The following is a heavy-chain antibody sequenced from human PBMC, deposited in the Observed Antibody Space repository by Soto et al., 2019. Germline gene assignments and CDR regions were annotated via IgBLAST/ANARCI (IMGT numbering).Heavy chain of an antibody. D-gene: IGHD3-22*01. CDR2: IYPGDSDT. CDR1: GYSFTSYW. V-gene: IGHV5-51*01. Sequence: PGESLKISCKGSGYSFTSYWIGWVRQMPGKGLEWMGIIYPGDSDTRYSPSFQGQVTISADKSISTAYLQWSSLKASDTAMYYCARQERYYYDSSGYHSWYFDLWGRGTLVTVSS. J-gene: IGHJ2*01. CDR3: ARQERYYYDSSGYHSWYFDL.